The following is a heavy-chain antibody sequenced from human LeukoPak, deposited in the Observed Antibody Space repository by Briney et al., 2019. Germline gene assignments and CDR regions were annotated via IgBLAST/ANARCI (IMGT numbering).Heavy chain of an antibody. J-gene: IGHJ4*02. Sequence: SETLSLTCTVSGGSISSSSYYWGWIRQPPGKGLEWIGSIYYSGSTYYNPSLKSRVTISVDTSKNQFSLKLSSVTAADTAVYYCARKALQSDFDYWGQGTLVTVSS. CDR2: IYYSGST. D-gene: IGHD4-11*01. CDR1: GGSISSSSYY. CDR3: ARKALQSDFDY. V-gene: IGHV4-39*01.